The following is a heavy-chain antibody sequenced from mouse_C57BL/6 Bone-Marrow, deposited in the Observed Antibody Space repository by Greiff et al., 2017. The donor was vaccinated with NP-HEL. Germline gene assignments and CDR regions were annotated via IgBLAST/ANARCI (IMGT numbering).Heavy chain of an antibody. CDR2: IRNKANGYTS. Sequence: EVQVVESGGGLVQPGGSLSLSCAASGFTFTDYYMSWVRQPPGKALEWLGFIRNKANGYTSEYSASVKGRFTISRANSQSILYLQMNALRAEDSATYCGASSFYGTLFAYWGQGTLVTVSA. D-gene: IGHD2-10*01. CDR3: ASSFYGTLFAY. J-gene: IGHJ3*01. CDR1: GFTFTDYY. V-gene: IGHV7-3*01.